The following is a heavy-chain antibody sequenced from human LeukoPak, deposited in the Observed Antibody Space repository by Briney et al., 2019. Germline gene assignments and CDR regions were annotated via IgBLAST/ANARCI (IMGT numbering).Heavy chain of an antibody. Sequence: PGGSLRLSCAASGFTFSSYWMHWVRQAPGKGLVWVSRINSDGSSTSYAGSVKGRFTISRDNAKNTLYLQMNSLRAEDTAVYYCARVSSGWASLDYWGQGTLVTVSS. CDR3: ARVSSGWASLDY. J-gene: IGHJ4*02. CDR1: GFTFSSYW. D-gene: IGHD6-19*01. CDR2: INSDGSST. V-gene: IGHV3-74*01.